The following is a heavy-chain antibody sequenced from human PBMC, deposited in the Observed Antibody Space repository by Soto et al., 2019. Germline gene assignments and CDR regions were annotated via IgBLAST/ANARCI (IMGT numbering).Heavy chain of an antibody. CDR1: SSDT. CDR2: IIPILGIA. Sequence: SSDTISWPRQATGQGLEWMGRIIPILGIANYAQKFQGRVTITADKSTSTAYMELSSLRSEDTAVYYCARDGYSGYDWAYWGQGTLVTVSS. J-gene: IGHJ4*02. CDR3: ARDGYSGYDWAY. V-gene: IGHV1-69*04. D-gene: IGHD5-12*01.